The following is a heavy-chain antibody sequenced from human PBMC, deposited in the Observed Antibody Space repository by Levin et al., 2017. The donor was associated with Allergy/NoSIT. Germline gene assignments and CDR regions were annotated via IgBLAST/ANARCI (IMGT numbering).Heavy chain of an antibody. D-gene: IGHD6-13*01. CDR2: ISSSSSTI. V-gene: IGHV3-48*01. J-gene: IGHJ5*02. Sequence: GGSLRLSCAASGFTFSSYSMNWVRQAPGKGLEWVSYISSSSSTIYYADSVKGRFTISRDNAKNSLYLQMNSLRAEDTAVYYCAREFQQQLVLNWFDPWGQGTLVTVSS. CDR1: GFTFSSYS. CDR3: AREFQQQLVLNWFDP.